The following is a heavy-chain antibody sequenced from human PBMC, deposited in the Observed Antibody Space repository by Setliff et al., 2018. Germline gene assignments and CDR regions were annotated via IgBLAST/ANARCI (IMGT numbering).Heavy chain of an antibody. J-gene: IGHJ4*02. D-gene: IGHD3-22*01. Sequence: GASVKVSCKASGYTFTGYYMHWVRQAPGQGLEWMGWINPNSGGTNYAQKFQGWVTMTRDTSISTAYMELSRLRSDDTAVYYCAGRRYYYDSSGYRWGGFYFDYWGQGTLVTVSS. CDR3: AGRRYYYDSSGYRWGGFYFDY. CDR1: GYTFTGYY. CDR2: INPNSGGT. V-gene: IGHV1-2*04.